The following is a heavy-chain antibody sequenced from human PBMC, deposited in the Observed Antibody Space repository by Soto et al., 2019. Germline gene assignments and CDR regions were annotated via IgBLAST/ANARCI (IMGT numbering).Heavy chain of an antibody. V-gene: IGHV3-23*01. D-gene: IGHD5-12*01. J-gene: IGHJ5*02. Sequence: EVQLLESGGGLVQPGGSLRLSCAASGFTFSSSAMSWVRQAPGKGLKWVSAIRGTNGNTHYAESVKGPLTISRDNSKNTLYLPMNFLRAEDTAVYYCAKCTVDTIVTRGCCNWLDPWGQGTLVIVSS. CDR3: AKCTVDTIVTRGCCNWLDP. CDR2: IRGTNGNT. CDR1: GFTFSSSA.